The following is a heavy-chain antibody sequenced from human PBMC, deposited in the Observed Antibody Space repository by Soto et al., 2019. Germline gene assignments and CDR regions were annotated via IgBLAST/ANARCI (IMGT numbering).Heavy chain of an antibody. D-gene: IGHD6-6*01. CDR2: IIPIFGTA. CDR1: GGTFSSYA. CDR3: ASRERIAARYYYGMDV. Sequence: ASVKVSCKASGGTFSSYALSWVRQAPGQGLEWMGGIIPIFGTANYAQKFQGRVTITADKSTSTAYMELSSLRSEDTAVYYCASRERIAARYYYGMDVWGQGTTVTVSS. J-gene: IGHJ6*02. V-gene: IGHV1-69*06.